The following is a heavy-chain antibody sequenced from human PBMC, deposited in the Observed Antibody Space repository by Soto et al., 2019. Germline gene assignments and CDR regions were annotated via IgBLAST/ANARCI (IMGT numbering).Heavy chain of an antibody. J-gene: IGHJ4*02. V-gene: IGHV1-2*04. CDR2: INPNSGGT. Sequence: ASVKVSCKACGYTFTGYYMHWVRQAPGQGLEWMGWINPNSGGTNYAQKFQGWVTMTRGTSISTAYMELSRLRSDDTAMYYCTRDRDFLTGYYSPNSFDYWGQGALVTVSS. CDR1: GYTFTGYY. CDR3: TRDRDFLTGYYSPNSFDY. D-gene: IGHD3-9*01.